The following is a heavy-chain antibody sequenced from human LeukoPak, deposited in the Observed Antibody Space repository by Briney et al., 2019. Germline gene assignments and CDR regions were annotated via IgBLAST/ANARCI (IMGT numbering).Heavy chain of an antibody. Sequence: SETLSLTCTVSGGSISSSSYYWGWIRQPPGKGLEWIGGIYYSGSSYYNPSLKSRVTISVDTSKNQFSLKLSSVTAADTAVYYCARVTTVTTVYSDYWGQGTLVTVSS. CDR2: IYYSGSS. CDR3: ARVTTVTTVYSDY. CDR1: GGSISSSSYY. J-gene: IGHJ4*02. V-gene: IGHV4-39*01. D-gene: IGHD4-11*01.